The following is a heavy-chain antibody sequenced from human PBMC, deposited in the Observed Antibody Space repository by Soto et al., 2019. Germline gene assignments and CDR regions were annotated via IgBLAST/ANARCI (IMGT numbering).Heavy chain of an antibody. J-gene: IGHJ4*02. CDR1: GFTFSSYS. Sequence: GGSLRLSCAASGFTFSSYSMKWVRQAPGKGLEWISYITRSSSPIYYADSVKGRFTASRDNGKNSLYLQMNSLRDEDTAVYYCARLYTSGWYLDHWGLGTLVTVSS. CDR3: ARLYTSGWYLDH. V-gene: IGHV3-48*02. D-gene: IGHD6-19*01. CDR2: ITRSSSPI.